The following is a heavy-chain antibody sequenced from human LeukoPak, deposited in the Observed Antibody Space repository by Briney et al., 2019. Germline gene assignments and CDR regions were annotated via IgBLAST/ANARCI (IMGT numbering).Heavy chain of an antibody. V-gene: IGHV4-59*01. D-gene: IGHD2-2*01. CDR3: AREGFRVHWFDP. J-gene: IGHJ5*02. Sequence: SETLSLTCTVSGGSISGYYWSWIRQPPGKGLEWIGYIYYSGSTNYNPSLKSRVTISVDTSKNQFSLKLSSVTAADTAVYYCAREGFRVHWFDPWGQGTLVTVSS. CDR1: GGSISGYY. CDR2: IYYSGST.